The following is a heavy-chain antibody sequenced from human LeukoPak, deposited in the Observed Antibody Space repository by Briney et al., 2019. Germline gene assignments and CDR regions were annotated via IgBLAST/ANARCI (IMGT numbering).Heavy chain of an antibody. J-gene: IGHJ4*02. CDR1: GGSISGTNW. D-gene: IGHD1-26*01. CDR3: SRESGAFCPFGY. CDR2: ISLAGQT. Sequence: PSETLSLTCGVSGGSISGTNWWSWVRQPPGRGLEWIGEISLAGQTNYNPSLNGRVTMSLDKSSNQLSLNLTSVTAADTATYYCSRESGAFCPFGYWGQGTLVIVSS. V-gene: IGHV4/OR15-8*02.